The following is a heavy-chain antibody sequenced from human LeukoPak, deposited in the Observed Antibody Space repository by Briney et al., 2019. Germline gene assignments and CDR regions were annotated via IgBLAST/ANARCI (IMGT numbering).Heavy chain of an antibody. CDR1: GYTFTSYG. Sequence: ASVKVSCKASGYTFTSYGISWVRQAPGQGPEWMGWISAYNGNTNYAQKLQGRVTMTTDTSTSTAYMELRSLRSDDTAVYYCARRVDFWSGSYYYGMDVWGQGTTVTVSS. D-gene: IGHD3-3*01. J-gene: IGHJ6*02. CDR2: ISAYNGNT. V-gene: IGHV1-18*01. CDR3: ARRVDFWSGSYYYGMDV.